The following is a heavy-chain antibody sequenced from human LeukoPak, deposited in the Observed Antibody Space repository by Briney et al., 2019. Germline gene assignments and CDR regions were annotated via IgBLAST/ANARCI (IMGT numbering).Heavy chain of an antibody. CDR2: IYYSGST. CDR3: ARVRFLEWSDAFDI. CDR1: GGSISSSSYY. J-gene: IGHJ3*02. Sequence: PSETLCLTCTVSGGSISSSSYYWGWVRQPPGKGLEWIGSIYYSGSTYYNPSLKSRVTISVDTSKNQFSLKLSSVTAADTAVYYCARVRFLEWSDAFDIWGQGTMVTVSS. V-gene: IGHV4-39*01. D-gene: IGHD3-3*01.